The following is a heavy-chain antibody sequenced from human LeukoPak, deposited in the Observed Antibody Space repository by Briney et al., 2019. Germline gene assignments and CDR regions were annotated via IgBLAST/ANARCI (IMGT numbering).Heavy chain of an antibody. CDR1: GFTFSSYA. CDR3: SKRSGAGGDFGSFEY. Sequence: PGGSLRLSCAASGFTFSSYAMSWVRQAPGKGLEWVSSIGVSGGNTYYAGSVKGRFTISRDNSKNTLFLQMNTLRAEDTAIYYCSKRSGAGGDFGSFEYWGQGTLVTVSS. J-gene: IGHJ4*02. CDR2: IGVSGGNT. D-gene: IGHD1-14*01. V-gene: IGHV3-23*01.